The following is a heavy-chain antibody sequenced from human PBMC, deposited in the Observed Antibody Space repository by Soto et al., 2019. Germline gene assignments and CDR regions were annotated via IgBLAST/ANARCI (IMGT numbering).Heavy chain of an antibody. J-gene: IGHJ6*02. V-gene: IGHV3-23*01. CDR3: AKDRRDYDILTGAGDVDV. CDR1: GFTFSSYA. D-gene: IGHD3-9*01. Sequence: EVQLLESGGGLVQPGGSLRLSCAASGFTFSSYAMSWVRQAPGKGLEWVSAISGSGGSTYYADSVKGRFTISRENSKNTLYLQMNSLRAEDTAVYYCAKDRRDYDILTGAGDVDVWGQGTTVTVSS. CDR2: ISGSGGST.